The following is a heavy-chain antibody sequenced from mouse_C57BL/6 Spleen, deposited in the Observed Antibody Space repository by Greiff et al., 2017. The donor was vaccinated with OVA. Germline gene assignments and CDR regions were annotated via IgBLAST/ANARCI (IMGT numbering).Heavy chain of an antibody. CDR3: ERYGGSPYWYFDV. V-gene: IGHV7-3*01. CDR1: GFTFTDYY. J-gene: IGHJ1*03. D-gene: IGHD1-1*01. Sequence: DVKLVESGGGLVQPGGSLSLSCAASGFTFTDYYMSWVRQPPGKALEWLGFIRNKANGYTTEYSASVKGRFTISRDNSQSILYLQMDALRAEDSATYYCERYGGSPYWYFDVWGTGTTVTVSS. CDR2: IRNKANGYTT.